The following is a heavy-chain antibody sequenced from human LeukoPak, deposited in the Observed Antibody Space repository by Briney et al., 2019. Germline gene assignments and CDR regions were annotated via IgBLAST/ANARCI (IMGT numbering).Heavy chain of an antibody. CDR1: GYTFTSYG. V-gene: IGHV1-69*05. CDR3: AREAYCSSTSCPFDY. J-gene: IGHJ4*02. Sequence: SVKVSCKASGYTFTSYGISWVRQAPGQGLEWMGGIIPIFGTANYAQKFQGRVTITTDESTSTAYMELSSLRSEDTAVYYCAREAYCSSTSCPFDYWGQGTLVTVSS. D-gene: IGHD2-2*01. CDR2: IIPIFGTA.